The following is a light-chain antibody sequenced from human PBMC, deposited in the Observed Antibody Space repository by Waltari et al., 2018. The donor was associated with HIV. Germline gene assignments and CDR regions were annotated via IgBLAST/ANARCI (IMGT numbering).Light chain of an antibody. CDR3: QQCKKLPLT. V-gene: IGKV1-33*01. CDR1: QDIENY. J-gene: IGKJ4*01. CDR2: AAS. Sequence: DIHISQSPSSLSASLGGRVTIACQASQDIENYLTWYQQKPGKSPKLLIYAASTLEVGVPSRFSGGGSGTDFNFTINNLQPDDFATYYCQQCKKLPLTFGGGT.